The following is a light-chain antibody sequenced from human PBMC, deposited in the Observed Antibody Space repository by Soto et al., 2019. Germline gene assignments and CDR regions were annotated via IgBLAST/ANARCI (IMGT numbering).Light chain of an antibody. CDR1: SNDVASNYR. J-gene: IGLJ1*01. V-gene: IGLV2-18*02. Sequence: QCLLTQPPSVSGSPGQSVTISYTGSSNDVASNYRVSWYQQPPGTAPKLVIYGVTNRPSGVPDRFSGSRSGNTASLTISGLQAEDEADYFCISYTDSSAYVFGTGTKVTVL. CDR2: GVT. CDR3: ISYTDSSAYV.